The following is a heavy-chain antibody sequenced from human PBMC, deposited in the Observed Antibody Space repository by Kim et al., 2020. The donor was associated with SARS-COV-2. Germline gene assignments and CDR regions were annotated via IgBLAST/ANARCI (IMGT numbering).Heavy chain of an antibody. D-gene: IGHD3-3*01. CDR1: GFNFNSKG. V-gene: IGHV3-9*01. J-gene: IGHJ4*02. Sequence: GGSLRLSCAASGFNFNSKGMHWVRQAPGKGLEWVSGISRNSCSVGYADSVKGRFTISRDNAKNSRYLQMNSLKTEDTAFSYCARDFERGDDFWSGFGLWGQGTLVTVSS. CDR3: ARDFERGDDFWSGFGL. CDR2: ISRNSCSV.